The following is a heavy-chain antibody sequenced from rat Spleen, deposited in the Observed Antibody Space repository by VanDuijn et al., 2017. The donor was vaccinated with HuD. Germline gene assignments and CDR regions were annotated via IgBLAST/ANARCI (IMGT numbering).Heavy chain of an antibody. Sequence: EVQLVESGGGLVQPGRSLKLSCVASGFTFSDYYMAWVRQAPTKGLEWVATISYDGSSTYYRDSVKGRFTISRDNAKSTLYLQMDSLRSEDTATYYCARPGGGGLNWFAYWGQGTLVTVSS. D-gene: IGHD1-11*01. CDR1: GFTFSDYY. CDR2: ISYDGSST. V-gene: IGHV5-29*01. CDR3: ARPGGGGLNWFAY. J-gene: IGHJ3*01.